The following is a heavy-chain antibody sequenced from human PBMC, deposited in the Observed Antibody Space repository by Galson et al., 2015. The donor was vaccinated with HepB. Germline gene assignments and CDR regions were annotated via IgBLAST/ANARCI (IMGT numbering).Heavy chain of an antibody. D-gene: IGHD6-19*01. CDR2: LFWDDDA. V-gene: IGHV2-5*02. CDR1: GFSLSTRGVG. CDR3: ARINIAVACFKIDY. J-gene: IGHJ4*02. Sequence: PALVKPTQTLTLTCTFSGFSLSTRGVGVGWVRQPPGKALEWLGVLFWDDDARSSPSLRSRLSIAKDTSEDQVVLTMTNMDLVDTATYFCARINIAVACFKIDYWGQGTLVTVSS.